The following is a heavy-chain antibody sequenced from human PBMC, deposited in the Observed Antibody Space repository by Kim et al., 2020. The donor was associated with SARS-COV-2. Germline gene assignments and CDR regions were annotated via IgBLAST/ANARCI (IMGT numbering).Heavy chain of an antibody. CDR3: AAGTGTPLGDFDY. Sequence: SETLSLTCTVSVGSISSYYWSWIRQPPGKGLEWIGYIYYSGSTNYNPSLKSRVTISVDTSKNQFSLKLSSVTAADTAVYYCAAGTGTPLGDFDYWGQGTLVTVSS. CDR1: VGSISSYY. V-gene: IGHV4-59*08. CDR2: IYYSGST. J-gene: IGHJ4*02. D-gene: IGHD1-26*01.